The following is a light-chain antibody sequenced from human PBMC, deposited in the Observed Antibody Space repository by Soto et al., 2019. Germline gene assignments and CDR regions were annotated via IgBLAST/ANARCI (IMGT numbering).Light chain of an antibody. J-gene: IGLJ1*01. Sequence: QSALTQPASVSGSPGQSITISCTGTSSDVGNYNLVSWYQHDPGKAPKLLIYERSKRPSGVSDRFSGSKSGNTASLTISGLQAEDEADYYCCSYASSSTYVFGTGTMVTVL. CDR1: SSDVGNYNL. CDR3: CSYASSSTYV. CDR2: ERS. V-gene: IGLV2-23*01.